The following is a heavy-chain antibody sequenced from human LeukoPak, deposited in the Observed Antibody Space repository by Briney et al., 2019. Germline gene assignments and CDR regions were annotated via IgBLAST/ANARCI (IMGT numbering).Heavy chain of an antibody. Sequence: SQTLSLTCTVSGGSISSGGYYWSWLRQHPGKGLEWIGYIYYSGSTYYNPSLKSRVTISVDTSKNQFSLKLSSVTAAATAVYYCARGYDFWSGYYMDVWGKGTTVTVSS. CDR2: IYYSGST. V-gene: IGHV4-31*03. D-gene: IGHD3-3*01. CDR3: ARGYDFWSGYYMDV. J-gene: IGHJ6*03. CDR1: GGSISSGGYY.